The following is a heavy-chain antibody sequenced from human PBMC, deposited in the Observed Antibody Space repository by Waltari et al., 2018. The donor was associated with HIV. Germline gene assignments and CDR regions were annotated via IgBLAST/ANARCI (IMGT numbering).Heavy chain of an antibody. V-gene: IGHV4-39*01. CDR3: ATRSMVQVFDY. J-gene: IGHJ4*02. D-gene: IGHD3-10*01. CDR2: IYYSGST. CDR1: GGSISSSSYY. Sequence: QLQLQESGPGLVKPSETLSLTCTVSGGSISSSSYYWGWIRQPPGKGLEWIGSIYYSGSTYYNPSLKSRVTISVDTSKNQFSLKLSSVTAADTAVYYCATRSMVQVFDYWGQGTLVTVSS.